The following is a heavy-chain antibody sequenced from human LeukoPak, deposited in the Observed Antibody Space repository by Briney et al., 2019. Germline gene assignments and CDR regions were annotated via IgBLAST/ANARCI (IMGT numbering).Heavy chain of an antibody. J-gene: IGHJ3*02. D-gene: IGHD3-22*01. CDR2: IRSKANSYAT. CDR1: GFTFSGSA. V-gene: IGHV3-73*01. CDR3: TRPSSVDYDSSGYSDAFDI. Sequence: GGSLRLSCAASGFTFSGSAMHWVRQASGKGLEWVGRIRSKANSYATAYAASVKGRFTIPRDDSKNTAYLQMNSLKTEDTAVYYCTRPSSVDYDSSGYSDAFDIWGQGTMVTVSS.